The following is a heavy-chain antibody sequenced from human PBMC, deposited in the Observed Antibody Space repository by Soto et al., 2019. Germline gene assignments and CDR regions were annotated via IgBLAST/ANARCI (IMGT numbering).Heavy chain of an antibody. CDR2: ISYDGSNK. CDR3: ARDQGYRGSYYYFDY. J-gene: IGHJ4*02. V-gene: IGHV3-30-3*01. Sequence: SLRLSCAASGFTFSSYAMHWVRQAPGKGLEWVAVISYDGSNKYYADSVKGRFTISRDNSKNTLYLQMNSLRAEDTAVYYCARDQGYRGSYYYFDYWGQGTLVTVSS. CDR1: GFTFSSYA. D-gene: IGHD1-26*01.